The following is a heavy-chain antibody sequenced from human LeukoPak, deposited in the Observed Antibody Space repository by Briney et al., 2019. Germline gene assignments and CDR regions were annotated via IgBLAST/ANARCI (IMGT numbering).Heavy chain of an antibody. J-gene: IGHJ4*02. CDR2: INRSGSS. CDR3: ASVPGSGNTMIRGVIKPLDY. V-gene: IGHV4-34*01. CDR1: GGSFSGYY. Sequence: SETLSLTCAVSGGSFSGYYWSWIRQPPGKGLEWVGDINRSGSSNYYPSLQNRVSISVATSKHQHSLKLSSVTAADRAVYYCASVPGSGNTMIRGVIKPLDYWGQGTLVTVSS. D-gene: IGHD3-10*01.